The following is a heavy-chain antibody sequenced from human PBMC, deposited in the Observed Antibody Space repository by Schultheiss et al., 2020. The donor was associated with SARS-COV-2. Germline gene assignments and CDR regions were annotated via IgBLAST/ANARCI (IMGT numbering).Heavy chain of an antibody. Sequence: GGSLRLSCAASGFTFSSYAMHWVRQAPGKGLEWVSGISWNSGSIGYADSVKGRFTISRDNARNTVYLQMHSLRAEDTAIYYCARPLTGGQFKSHTWFDPWGQGTLVTVSS. D-gene: IGHD1-26*01. CDR3: ARPLTGGQFKSHTWFDP. CDR2: ISWNSGSI. CDR1: GFTFSSYA. J-gene: IGHJ5*02. V-gene: IGHV3-9*01.